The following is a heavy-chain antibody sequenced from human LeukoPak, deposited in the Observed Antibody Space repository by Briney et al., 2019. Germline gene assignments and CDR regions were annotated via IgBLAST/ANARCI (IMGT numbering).Heavy chain of an antibody. CDR1: GGTVSDYS. V-gene: IGHV1-69*08. Sequence: SVMVSCKASGGTVSDYSISWVRQGPGQGLEWMGRIILLLGTTHCAQNFQGRFTMTADKSTTSVYMELSSLRSEDTAVYYCVRSGYDYDWFDPWGQGTLVTVSS. CDR3: VRSGYDYDWFDP. CDR2: IILLLGTT. J-gene: IGHJ5*02. D-gene: IGHD5-12*01.